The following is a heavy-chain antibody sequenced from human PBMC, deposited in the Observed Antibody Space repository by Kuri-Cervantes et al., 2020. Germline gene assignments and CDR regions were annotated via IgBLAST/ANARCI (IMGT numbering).Heavy chain of an antibody. CDR2: ISGSGGST. Sequence: GGSLRLSCAASGFTFSSYAMSWVRQAPGKGLEWVSAISGSGGSTYYADSVKGRFTISRDNSKNTLYLQMNSLRAEDTAVYYCAREGIYCSSISCLDYWGQGTLVTVSS. CDR1: GFTFSSYA. V-gene: IGHV3-23*01. CDR3: AREGIYCSSISCLDY. J-gene: IGHJ4*02. D-gene: IGHD2-2*01.